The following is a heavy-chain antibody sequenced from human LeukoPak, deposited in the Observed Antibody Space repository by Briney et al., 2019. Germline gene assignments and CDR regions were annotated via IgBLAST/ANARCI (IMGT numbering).Heavy chain of an antibody. D-gene: IGHD3-3*01. CDR1: GFTFSNHG. CDR3: ARDVSESYFDF. CDR2: IWYDGSRK. Sequence: PGGSLRLSCAASGFTFSNHGIHWDRQAPGKGLEWVAVIWYDGSRKYYGDSVKGRFTISRDNSKNTLYLEMNSLRVEDTAVYYCARDVSESYFDFWGHGTLVTVSS. V-gene: IGHV3-33*01. J-gene: IGHJ4*03.